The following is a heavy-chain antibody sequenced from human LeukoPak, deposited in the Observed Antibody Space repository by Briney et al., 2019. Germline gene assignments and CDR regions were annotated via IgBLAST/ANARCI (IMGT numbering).Heavy chain of an antibody. Sequence: SETLSLTCAVSGGSISSGGYSWSWIRQPPGKGLEWIGYIYHSGSTYYNPSLKSRVSISADRSKNQFSLKLSSVTAADTAVYYCARGGDIVATHFDYWGQGTLVTVSS. CDR3: ARGGDIVATHFDY. D-gene: IGHD5-12*01. CDR2: IYHSGST. J-gene: IGHJ4*02. CDR1: GGSISSGGYS. V-gene: IGHV4-30-2*01.